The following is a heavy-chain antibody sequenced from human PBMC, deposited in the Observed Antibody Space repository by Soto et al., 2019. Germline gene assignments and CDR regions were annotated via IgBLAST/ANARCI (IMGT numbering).Heavy chain of an antibody. CDR3: VKAWTGDSCPCMDV. J-gene: IGHJ6*02. Sequence: EVQVLESGGGLVQPGGSLRLSCAASGFTFGRYAMTWVRQAPGKGLEWVSSISASDGTTYYRDSVKGRFTISRDNSKNTLSLQMHRLRVEDTAVYYCVKAWTGDSCPCMDVWGQGTTVTVSS. CDR2: ISASDGTT. CDR1: GFTFGRYA. V-gene: IGHV3-23*01. D-gene: IGHD2-2*01.